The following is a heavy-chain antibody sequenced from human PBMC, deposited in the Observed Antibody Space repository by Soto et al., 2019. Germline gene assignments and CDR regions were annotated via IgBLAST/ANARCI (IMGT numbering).Heavy chain of an antibody. Sequence: ASVKVSCKASGYTFTSYAMHWVRQAPGQRLEWMGWINAGNGNTKYSQKFQGRVTITRDTSASTAYMELSSLRSEDTAVYYCARMEDIVVVPAVRFDYWGQGTLVTVSS. CDR1: GYTFTSYA. CDR2: INAGNGNT. V-gene: IGHV1-3*01. D-gene: IGHD2-2*01. J-gene: IGHJ4*02. CDR3: ARMEDIVVVPAVRFDY.